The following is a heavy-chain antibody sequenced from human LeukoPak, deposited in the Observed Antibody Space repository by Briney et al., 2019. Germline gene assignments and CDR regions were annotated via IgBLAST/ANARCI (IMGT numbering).Heavy chain of an antibody. D-gene: IGHD6-13*01. CDR3: ASTPFYSSSWYPLNSSDY. Sequence: PSEALSLTCTVSGGSISSSSYYWGWIRQPPGKGLERIGSIYYSGSTYYNPSLKSRVTISIDTPKNQFSLKLSSVTAADTAVYYCASTPFYSSSWYPLNSSDYWGQGTLVTVSS. V-gene: IGHV4-39*01. CDR1: GGSISSSSYY. CDR2: IYYSGST. J-gene: IGHJ4*02.